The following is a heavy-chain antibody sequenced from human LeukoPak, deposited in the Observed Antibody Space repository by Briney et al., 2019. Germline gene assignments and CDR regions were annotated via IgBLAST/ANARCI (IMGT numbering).Heavy chain of an antibody. J-gene: IGHJ5*02. CDR2: IYYSGST. Sequence: SETLSLTCTVSGGSISSYYWSWIRQPPGKGLEWIGYIYYSGSTNYNPSLTSRVTISVDTSKNQFSLKLSSVTAADTAVYYCARERYYYDSSGHNWFDPWGQGTLVTVSS. V-gene: IGHV4-59*01. D-gene: IGHD3-22*01. CDR1: GGSISSYY. CDR3: ARERYYYDSSGHNWFDP.